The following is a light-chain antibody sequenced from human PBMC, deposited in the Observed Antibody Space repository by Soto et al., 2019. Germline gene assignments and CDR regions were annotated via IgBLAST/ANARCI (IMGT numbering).Light chain of an antibody. CDR1: GSDVGGYNY. J-gene: IGLJ2*01. Sequence: QSALTQPASVSGSPGQSITISGTGTGSDVGGYNYVSWYQQHPGKAPKLMIYDVSNRPSGVSNRFSGSKSGNTASLTISGLQAEDEADYYCSSYTSSSTVVFGGGTKLTVL. V-gene: IGLV2-14*01. CDR3: SSYTSSSTVV. CDR2: DVS.